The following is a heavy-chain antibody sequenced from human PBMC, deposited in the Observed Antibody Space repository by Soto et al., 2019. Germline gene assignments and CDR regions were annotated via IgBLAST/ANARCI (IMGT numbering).Heavy chain of an antibody. CDR3: ARGRWELRSWPVDY. V-gene: IGHV1-69*12. CDR1: GGTFSSYA. D-gene: IGHD1-26*01. CDR2: IIPIFGTA. Sequence: QVQLVQSGAEVKKPGSSVKVSCKASGGTFSSYAISWVRQAPGQGLEWMGGIIPIFGTANYAQKFQGRVTITADESTSTDYMELSSLRSEDTAVYYCARGRWELRSWPVDYWGQGTLVTVSS. J-gene: IGHJ4*02.